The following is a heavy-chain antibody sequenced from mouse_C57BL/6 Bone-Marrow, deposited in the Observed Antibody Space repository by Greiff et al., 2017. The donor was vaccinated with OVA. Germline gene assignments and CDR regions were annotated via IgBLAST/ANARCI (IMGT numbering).Heavy chain of an antibody. V-gene: IGHV1-52*01. D-gene: IGHD5-1-1*01. CDR1: GYTFTSYW. CDR2: IDPSDSET. Sequence: QVQLKQPGAELVKPGASVKLSCKASGYTFTSYWMHWVKQRPIQGLEWIGNIDPSDSETHYNQKFKDKATLTVDKSSSTAYMQLSSLTSEDSAVYYCARWGYPTYWGQGTTLTVSS. J-gene: IGHJ2*01. CDR3: ARWGYPTY.